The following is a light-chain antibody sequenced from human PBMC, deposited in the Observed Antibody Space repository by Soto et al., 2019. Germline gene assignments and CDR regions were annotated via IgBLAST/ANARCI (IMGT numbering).Light chain of an antibody. CDR2: DAS. Sequence: DIQVTQSPSTLSASMGDTVTVTCRASQSIGRWLAWYQQKPGKAPKLLIFDASTLENGVPARFSGSRSGPEFSLTISSLQPDDFATYYCQQYYSYWTFAQGTKVDIK. V-gene: IGKV1-5*01. CDR1: QSIGRW. CDR3: QQYYSYWT. J-gene: IGKJ1*01.